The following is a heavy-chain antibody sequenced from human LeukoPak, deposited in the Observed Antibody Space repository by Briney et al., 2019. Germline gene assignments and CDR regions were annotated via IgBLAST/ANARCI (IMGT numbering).Heavy chain of an antibody. V-gene: IGHV3-21*01. CDR2: ISSSSSYI. D-gene: IGHD1/OR15-1a*01. CDR1: GFTFSSYS. Sequence: GGSLRLSCAAYGFTFSSYSMNSVRQAPGRGLGWVSSISSSSSYIYYADSVKRRFTISRDNAKNSLYLQMSSLRAEDTAVYFCLVTTRSRGFDYWGQGTLVTVSS. J-gene: IGHJ4*02. CDR3: LVTTRSRGFDY.